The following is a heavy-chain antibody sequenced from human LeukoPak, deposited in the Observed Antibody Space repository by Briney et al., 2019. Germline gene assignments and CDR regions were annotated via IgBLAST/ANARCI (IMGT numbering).Heavy chain of an antibody. CDR3: ARQTYQLLPPSYYFDY. CDR1: GGSISSSSYY. CDR2: IYYSGST. D-gene: IGHD2-2*01. V-gene: IGHV4-39*01. Sequence: PSETLSLTCTVSGGSISSSSYYWGWIRQPPGKGLEWIGRIYYSGSTYYNPSLKSRVTISVDTSKNQFSLKLSSVTAADTAVYYCARQTYQLLPPSYYFDYWGQGTLVTVSS. J-gene: IGHJ4*02.